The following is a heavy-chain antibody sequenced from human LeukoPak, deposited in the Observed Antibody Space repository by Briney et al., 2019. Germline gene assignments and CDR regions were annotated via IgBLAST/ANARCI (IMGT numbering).Heavy chain of an antibody. V-gene: IGHV3-11*01. CDR3: ARVNDILTGYPKYYYYYYMDV. D-gene: IGHD3-9*01. CDR1: GFIFSDYY. Sequence: GGSLRLSCAASGFIFSDYYMNWIRQAPGKGLECVSYISSSGSTIYYADSVKGRFTISRDNAKNSLYLQMNSLRAEDTAVYYCARVNDILTGYPKYYYYYYMDVWGRGTTVTISS. CDR2: ISSSGSTI. J-gene: IGHJ6*03.